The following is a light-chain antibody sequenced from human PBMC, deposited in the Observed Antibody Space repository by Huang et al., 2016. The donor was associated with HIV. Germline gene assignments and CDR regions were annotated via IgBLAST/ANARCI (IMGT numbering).Light chain of an antibody. CDR2: NAS. CDR3: LQDYSYPLT. J-gene: IGKJ4*01. V-gene: IGKV1-6*01. CDR1: EGIKKD. Sequence: AIQMTQSPSSLSASVGDRVTITCRASEGIKKDLGWYQQKPGKAPKLRIYNASKLQGGVPSRFSGGGSDTDFTLTISSLQPEDFATYYCLQDYSYPLTFGGGTKVEFK.